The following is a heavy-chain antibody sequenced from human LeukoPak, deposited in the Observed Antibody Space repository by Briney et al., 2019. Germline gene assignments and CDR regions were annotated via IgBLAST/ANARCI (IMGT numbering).Heavy chain of an antibody. CDR1: GGTFSSYA. Sequence: SVKVSCKASGGTFSSYAISWVRQAPGQGLEWMGRIIPIFGIADYAQKFQGRVTITADKSTSTAYMELSSLRSEDTAVYYCARDSGYSSSPGDYWGQGTLVTVSS. V-gene: IGHV1-69*04. CDR3: ARDSGYSSSPGDY. CDR2: IIPIFGIA. D-gene: IGHD6-6*01. J-gene: IGHJ4*02.